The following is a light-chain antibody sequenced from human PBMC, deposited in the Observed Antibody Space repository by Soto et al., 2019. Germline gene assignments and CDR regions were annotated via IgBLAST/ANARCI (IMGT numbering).Light chain of an antibody. J-gene: IGKJ3*01. CDR1: QSVTSN. CDR2: RAT. CDR3: QQYGSSPLFT. V-gene: IGKV3-15*01. Sequence: EIVMTQSPATLSVSPGERATLSCRASQSVTSNLAWYQHKPGQAPRLLIYRATARAAGIPARFGGSGSGTDFTLTISRLEPEDFAVYYCQQYGSSPLFTFGPGTKVDIK.